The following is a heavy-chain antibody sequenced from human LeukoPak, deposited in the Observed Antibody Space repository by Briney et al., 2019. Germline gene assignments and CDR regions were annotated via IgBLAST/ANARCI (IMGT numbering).Heavy chain of an antibody. J-gene: IGHJ4*02. CDR1: GGSVSSSRYY. V-gene: IGHV4-39*01. Sequence: PSETLSLTCPVSGGSVSSSRYYWGWIRQPPGKGLEWIGSIYYSGSTYYNPSLKSRVTISVDTSKNQFSLKLSSVTAADTAVYYCARQLEDYYDSSGYYDYWGQGTLVTVSS. CDR3: ARQLEDYYDSSGYYDY. D-gene: IGHD3-22*01. CDR2: IYYSGST.